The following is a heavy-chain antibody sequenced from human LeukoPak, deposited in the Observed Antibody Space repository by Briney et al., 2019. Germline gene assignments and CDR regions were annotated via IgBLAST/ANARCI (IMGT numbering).Heavy chain of an antibody. CDR3: ARRIYYDSSGPPGH. J-gene: IGHJ4*02. CDR2: ISSSGSTI. V-gene: IGHV3-11*04. Sequence: RAGGSLRLSCAASGFTFSDYYMSWIRQAPGKGLEWVSYISSSGSTIYYADSVKGRFTISRDNATNSLYLQMNSLRAEDTAVYYCARRIYYDSSGPPGHWGQGTLVTVSS. D-gene: IGHD3-22*01. CDR1: GFTFSDYY.